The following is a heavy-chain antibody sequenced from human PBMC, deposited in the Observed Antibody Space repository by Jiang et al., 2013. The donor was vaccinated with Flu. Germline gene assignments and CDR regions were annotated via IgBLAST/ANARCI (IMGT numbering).Heavy chain of an antibody. CDR3: ARTKLLLIWFGETPDYFDY. J-gene: IGHJ4*02. D-gene: IGHD3-10*01. V-gene: IGHV4-30-4*01. Sequence: GPGLVKPSQTLSLTCTVSGVSVTSGDHYWSWIRQSPGKGLEWIGNLYYRGSTYYNPSLKSRVSISVDTSKNQFSLEVTHVTAADTAVYYCARTKLLLIWFGETPDYFDYWGQGILVTVSS. CDR2: LYYRGST. CDR1: GVSVTSGDHY.